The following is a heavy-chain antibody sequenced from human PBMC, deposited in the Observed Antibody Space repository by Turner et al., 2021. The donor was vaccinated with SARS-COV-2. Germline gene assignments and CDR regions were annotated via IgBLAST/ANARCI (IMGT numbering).Heavy chain of an antibody. CDR2: ISYDGSIK. Sequence: QVQLVESGGGVVQPGRSLSLPCAASGFTLSSYAMHWVRQAPGKGLEWVAVISYDGSIKYYADSVKGRFTISRDNSKNTLYLQMNSLRAEDTAVYYCARGVAVYGEHRPLDYWGQGTLVTVSS. V-gene: IGHV3-30*04. D-gene: IGHD4-17*01. CDR3: ARGVAVYGEHRPLDY. CDR1: GFTLSSYA. J-gene: IGHJ4*02.